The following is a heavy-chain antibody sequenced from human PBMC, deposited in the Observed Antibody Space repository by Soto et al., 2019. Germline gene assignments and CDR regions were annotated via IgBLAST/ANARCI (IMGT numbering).Heavy chain of an antibody. CDR3: AREVQVHTPAFVY. CDR2: ISPMFDAA. J-gene: IGHJ4*02. V-gene: IGHV1-69*19. D-gene: IGHD3-10*01. CDR1: GGTFNTYA. Sequence: QVQLVQSGAEMKKPGSSVKVSCQSSGGTFNTYAMNWVRQAPGQGPEWMGDISPMFDAANYAPKFQGRVTITADESTGTSYMQLSSLTSEDTALYFCAREVQVHTPAFVYWGQGTLVNVSS.